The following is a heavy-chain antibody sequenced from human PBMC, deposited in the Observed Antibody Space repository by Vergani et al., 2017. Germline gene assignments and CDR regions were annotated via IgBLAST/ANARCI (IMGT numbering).Heavy chain of an antibody. Sequence: QLQLQESGPGLVKPSETLSLTCTVSGGSISSSSYYWGWIRQPQGKGLEWIGSIYYSGSTYYNPSLKSRVTISVDTSKNQFSRKLSSVTAADTAVYYCARASSWYEADYWGQGTLVTVSS. CDR2: IYYSGST. CDR1: GGSISSSSYY. J-gene: IGHJ4*02. CDR3: ARASSWYEADY. D-gene: IGHD6-13*01. V-gene: IGHV4-39*01.